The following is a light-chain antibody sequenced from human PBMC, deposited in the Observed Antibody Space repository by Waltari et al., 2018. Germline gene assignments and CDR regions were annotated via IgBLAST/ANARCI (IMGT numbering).Light chain of an antibody. V-gene: IGLV2-14*03. CDR1: SSDVGGYNY. CDR3: SSYTSSSSWV. J-gene: IGLJ3*02. CDR2: DVS. Sequence: QSALTQPASVSGSPGQSITISCTGTSSDVGGYNYVSWYQQHPGKAPKLMIYDVSNRPEGVSNRVSGSKSGNTASRTISGLQAEDEADYYCSSYTSSSSWVFGGGTKLTVL.